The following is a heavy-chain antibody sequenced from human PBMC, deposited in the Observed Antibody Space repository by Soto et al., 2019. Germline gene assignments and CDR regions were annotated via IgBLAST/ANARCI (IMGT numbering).Heavy chain of an antibody. CDR3: AAGYSSSGDRRVVFDI. CDR2: ISAYNGNT. V-gene: IGHV1-18*01. CDR1: GYTFTSYG. J-gene: IGHJ3*02. Sequence: ASVKVSCKASGYTFTSYGISWVRQAPGQRLEWMGWISAYNGNTNYAQKLQGRVTMTTDTSTSTAYMELRSLRSDDTAVYYCAAGYSSSGDRRVVFDIWGKGTMVTVPS. D-gene: IGHD6-13*01.